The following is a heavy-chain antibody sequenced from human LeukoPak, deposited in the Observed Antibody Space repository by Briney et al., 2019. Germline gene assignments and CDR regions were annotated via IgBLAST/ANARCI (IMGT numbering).Heavy chain of an antibody. CDR3: ARAPTGTTSPFDY. CDR2: INPNSGGT. J-gene: IGHJ4*02. D-gene: IGHD1-7*01. Sequence: GASVKVSCKASGYTCTGYYMHWVRQAPGQGLEWMGWINPNSGGTNYAQKFQGRVTMPSETSISTAYMELSRLGSDDTAVYYCARAPTGTTSPFDYWGEGPLVTVSS. V-gene: IGHV1-2*02. CDR1: GYTCTGYY.